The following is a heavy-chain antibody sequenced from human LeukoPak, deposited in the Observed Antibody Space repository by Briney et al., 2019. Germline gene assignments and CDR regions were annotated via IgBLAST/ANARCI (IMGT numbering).Heavy chain of an antibody. V-gene: IGHV4-4*09. CDR2: VYTSGST. J-gene: IGHJ4*02. CDR1: GGSISSCY. D-gene: IGHD1-26*01. Sequence: SETLSLTCTVSGGSISSCYWSWIRQPPGKGLEWIGYVYTSGSTNYNPSLKSRVTISVDTSKNQFSLKLSSVTAADTAVYYCARQSRELLLYYFDYWGQGTLVTVSS. CDR3: ARQSRELLLYYFDY.